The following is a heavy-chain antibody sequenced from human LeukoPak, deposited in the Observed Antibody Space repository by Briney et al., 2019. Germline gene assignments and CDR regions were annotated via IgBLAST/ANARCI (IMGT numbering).Heavy chain of an antibody. CDR1: GFTFSSYT. J-gene: IGHJ6*04. CDR2: ISDRSTYT. D-gene: IGHD3-10*02. Sequence: PGGSLRLSCAASGFTFSSYTMNWVRQAPGKGLEWVSSISDRSTYTYYADSVKGRFTISRDNAKNSLYLQMNSLRAEDTAVYYCAELGITMIGGVWGKGTTVTISS. CDR3: AELGITMIGGV. V-gene: IGHV3-21*01.